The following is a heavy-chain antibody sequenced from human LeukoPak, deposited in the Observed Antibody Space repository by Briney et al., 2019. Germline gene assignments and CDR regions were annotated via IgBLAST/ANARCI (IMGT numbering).Heavy chain of an antibody. CDR2: ISSSSSYI. CDR3: ARDVTEADY. Sequence: PGGSLRLSCAASGFTFSSYSMNWVRQAPGQGLEWVSSISSSSSYIYHADSVKGRFTISRDNAKNSLYLQMSSLRVEDSAVYYCARDVTEADYWGQGTLVTVSS. J-gene: IGHJ4*02. D-gene: IGHD2-21*02. CDR1: GFTFSSYS. V-gene: IGHV3-21*01.